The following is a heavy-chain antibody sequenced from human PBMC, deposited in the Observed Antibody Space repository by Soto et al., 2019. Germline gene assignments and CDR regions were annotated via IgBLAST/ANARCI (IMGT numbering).Heavy chain of an antibody. D-gene: IGHD3-10*01. CDR1: GGTFSSYA. CDR2: IIPIFGTA. CDR3: AREYYYGSGTIPKYYYYGMDV. J-gene: IGHJ6*02. Sequence: SVKVSCKASGGTFSSYAISWVRQAPGQGLEWMGGIIPIFGTANYAQKFQGRVTITADKSTSTAYMELSSLRSEDTAVYYCAREYYYGSGTIPKYYYYGMDVWGQGTTVTV. V-gene: IGHV1-69*06.